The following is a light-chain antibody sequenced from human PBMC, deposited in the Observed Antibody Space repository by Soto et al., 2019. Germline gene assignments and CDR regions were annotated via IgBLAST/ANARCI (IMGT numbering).Light chain of an antibody. Sequence: DIQMTQSPSSLSASVGDRVTITCRASQGIRNDLGWYQQKPGKAPKLLIYKASTLKSGVPSRFSGSGSGTEFTLTIAGLQPEDFATYYCQQYESYSPLTFGGGTKVDIK. CDR2: KAS. CDR3: QQYESYSPLT. J-gene: IGKJ4*01. V-gene: IGKV1-17*01. CDR1: QGIRND.